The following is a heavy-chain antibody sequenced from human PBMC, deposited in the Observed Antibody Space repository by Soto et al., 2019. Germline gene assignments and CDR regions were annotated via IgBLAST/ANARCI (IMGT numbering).Heavy chain of an antibody. CDR2: ISGNGGNK. CDR3: AQEYCISTSCFFDY. D-gene: IGHD2-2*01. V-gene: IGHV3-23*01. Sequence: GGSLRLSCAASGFTFSSCAMGWVRQAPGKGLEWVSGISGNGGNKYYADSVKGRFTISRDNSKNTLYLQMNSLRAEDTAVYYCAQEYCISTSCFFDYWGQGTLVTVSS. J-gene: IGHJ4*02. CDR1: GFTFSSCA.